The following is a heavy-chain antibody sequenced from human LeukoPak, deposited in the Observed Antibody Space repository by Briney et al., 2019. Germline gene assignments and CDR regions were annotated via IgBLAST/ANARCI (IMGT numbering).Heavy chain of an antibody. CDR2: VYTSGRT. J-gene: IGHJ4*02. V-gene: IGHV4-4*09. Sequence: SETPSLTCTVSGGSISVGYWSWIRQPPGRGLEGIVYVYTSGRTNYNPSLKSRVPISVDTSKSQFALKLSSVTAAETAVYYCAKSYFDYSTYYSYYFTLWGEGALVTVSS. CDR1: GGSISVGY. CDR3: AKSYFDYSTYYSYYFTL. D-gene: IGHD4-11*01.